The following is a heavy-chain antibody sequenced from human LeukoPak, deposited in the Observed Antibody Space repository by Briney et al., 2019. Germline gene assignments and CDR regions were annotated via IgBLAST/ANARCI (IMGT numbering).Heavy chain of an antibody. D-gene: IGHD6-19*01. CDR3: AKYYVAVAGTWNAFDI. V-gene: IGHV3-74*01. CDR2: ISTDGSSS. Sequence: GGSLRLSCAASGFTFSRYWMHWLRQGPGKGLVWVSRISTDGSSSTYADSVKGRFTISRDNGKNTLYLQMNSLRAEDTAVYYCAKYYVAVAGTWNAFDIWGQGTVVTVSS. CDR1: GFTFSRYW. J-gene: IGHJ3*02.